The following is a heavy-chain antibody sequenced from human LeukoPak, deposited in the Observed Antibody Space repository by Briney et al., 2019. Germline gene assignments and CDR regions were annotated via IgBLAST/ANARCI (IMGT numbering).Heavy chain of an antibody. Sequence: PGGSLRLSCAASGLIFSNYEMNWVRQAPGKELEWVSSITSSSSYIYYADSVKGRFTISRDNAKNSLYLQMNSLRAEDTAVYYCARDPYSGGYGDYYYYYMDLWGQGTTVTISS. D-gene: IGHD1-26*01. CDR2: ITSSSSYI. V-gene: IGHV3-21*01. J-gene: IGHJ6*03. CDR1: GLIFSNYE. CDR3: ARDPYSGGYGDYYYYYMDL.